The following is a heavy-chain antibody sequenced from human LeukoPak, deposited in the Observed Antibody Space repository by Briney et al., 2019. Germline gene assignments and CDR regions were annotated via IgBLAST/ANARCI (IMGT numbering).Heavy chain of an antibody. D-gene: IGHD5-24*01. CDR1: GYTFTSYY. CDR3: AREKQQLKTDGYIPDAFDI. V-gene: IGHV1-46*01. CDR2: INPSGGST. Sequence: GASVKVSCKASGYTFTSYYMHWVRQAPGQGLEWMGIINPSGGSTSYAQKFQGRVTMTRDTSTSTVYMELSSLRSEDTAVYYCAREKQQLKTDGYIPDAFDIWGQGTMVTVSS. J-gene: IGHJ3*02.